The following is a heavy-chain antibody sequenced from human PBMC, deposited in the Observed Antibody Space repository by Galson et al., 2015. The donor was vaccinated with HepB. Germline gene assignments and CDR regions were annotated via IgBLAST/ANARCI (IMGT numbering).Heavy chain of an antibody. D-gene: IGHD4-11*01. J-gene: IGHJ6*03. CDR3: ARAYSNYSRYYYYYMDV. CDR1: GGSISSGSYY. V-gene: IGHV4-61*02. CDR2: IYTSGST. Sequence: LTCTVSGGSISSGSYYWSWIRQPAGKGLEWIGRIYTSGSTNYNPSLKSRVTMSVDTSKNQFSLKLSSVTAADTAVHYCARAYSNYSRYYYYYMDVWGKGTTVTVSS.